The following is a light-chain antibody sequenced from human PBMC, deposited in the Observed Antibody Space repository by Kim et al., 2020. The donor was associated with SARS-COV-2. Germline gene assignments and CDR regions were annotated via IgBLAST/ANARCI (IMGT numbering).Light chain of an antibody. J-gene: IGLJ3*02. CDR1: SYNIGAGFD. CDR2: GTN. V-gene: IGLV1-40*01. CDR3: QSFDSRSVM. Sequence: PGQRITISCTGSSYNIGAGFDVPWYQQIPGTAPTLLIYGTNTRPSGVPDRFSGSKSGTSASLAITGLQAEDEADYYCQSFDSRSVMFGGGTKLTVL.